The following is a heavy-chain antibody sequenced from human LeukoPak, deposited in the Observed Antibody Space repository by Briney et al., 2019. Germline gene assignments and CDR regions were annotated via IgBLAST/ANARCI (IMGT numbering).Heavy chain of an antibody. CDR3: ARGRGYSYGYLVARYFDL. V-gene: IGHV4-59*12. CDR2: IYYSGST. Sequence: SETLSLTCTVSGGSISSYYWSWIRQPPGKGLEWIGYIYYSGSTNYNPSLKSRVTISVDTSKNQFSLKLTSVTAADTAVYYCARGRGYSYGYLVARYFDLWGRGTLVTVSS. CDR1: GGSISSYY. J-gene: IGHJ2*01. D-gene: IGHD5-18*01.